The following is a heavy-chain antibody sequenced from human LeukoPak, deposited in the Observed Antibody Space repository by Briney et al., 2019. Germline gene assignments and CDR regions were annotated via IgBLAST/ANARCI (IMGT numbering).Heavy chain of an antibody. Sequence: SVKVSCKASGGTFSSYAISWVRQAPGQGLEWMGGIIPIFGTANYAQKFQGRVTITADESTSTAYMELSSLRSEDAAVYYCARVGIYYGSGSEPFDYWGQGTLVTVSS. V-gene: IGHV1-69*13. J-gene: IGHJ4*02. D-gene: IGHD3-10*01. CDR3: ARVGIYYGSGSEPFDY. CDR2: IIPIFGTA. CDR1: GGTFSSYA.